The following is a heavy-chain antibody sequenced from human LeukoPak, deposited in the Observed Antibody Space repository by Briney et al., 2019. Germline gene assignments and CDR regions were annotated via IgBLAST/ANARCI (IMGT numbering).Heavy chain of an antibody. Sequence: SETLSLTCTVSGGSISSYYWSWIRQPPGKGLEWIGYIYYSGSTNYNPSLKSRVTISVDTSKNQFSLKLSSVTAAGTAVYYCARSNRGIVVVMNLWGQGTLVTVSS. CDR1: GGSISSYY. J-gene: IGHJ4*02. V-gene: IGHV4-59*01. CDR2: IYYSGST. D-gene: IGHD3-22*01. CDR3: ARSNRGIVVVMNL.